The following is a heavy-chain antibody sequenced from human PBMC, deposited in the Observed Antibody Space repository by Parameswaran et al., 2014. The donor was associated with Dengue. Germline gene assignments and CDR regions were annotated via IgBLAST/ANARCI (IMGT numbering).Heavy chain of an antibody. CDR2: IIPIFGTA. D-gene: IGHD6-13*01. J-gene: IGHJ4*02. CDR3: ARDLAAAGTH. V-gene: IGHV1-69*15. Sequence: WVRQAPGQGLEWMGRIIPIFGTANYAQKFQGRVTITADESTSTAYMELSSLRSEDTAVYYCARDLAAAGTHWGQGTLVTVSS.